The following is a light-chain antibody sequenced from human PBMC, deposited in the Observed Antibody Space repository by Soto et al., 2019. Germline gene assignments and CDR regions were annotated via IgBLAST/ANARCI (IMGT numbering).Light chain of an antibody. CDR1: STDVGSYNR. Sequence: QSALTQPPSVSGSPGQSVTISCTGTSTDVGSYNRVSWYQQSPGTAPKLMIYEVSYRPSGVPDRFSVSKSGNTASLTISGLQAEDEADYYCSSYTSSNSVVFGGGTKLTVL. J-gene: IGLJ2*01. CDR3: SSYTSSNSVV. V-gene: IGLV2-18*02. CDR2: EVS.